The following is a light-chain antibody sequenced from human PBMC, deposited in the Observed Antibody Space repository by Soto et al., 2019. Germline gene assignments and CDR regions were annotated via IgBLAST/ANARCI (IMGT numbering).Light chain of an antibody. CDR2: GAS. CDR1: QSVSSSY. V-gene: IGKV3-20*01. J-gene: IGKJ4*01. Sequence: EIVLTQSPGTLSLSPGERATLSCRASQSVSSSYLAWYQQKPGQAPRLLIYGASSRATGIPDRFSGSGSGTDFTLTISRLEPEDFAVYYCEQYSYSLTFGGGTKVEIK. CDR3: EQYSYSLT.